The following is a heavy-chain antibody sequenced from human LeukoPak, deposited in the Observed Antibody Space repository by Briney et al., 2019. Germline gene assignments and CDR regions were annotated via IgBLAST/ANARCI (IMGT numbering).Heavy chain of an antibody. V-gene: IGHV3-23*01. D-gene: IGHD2-15*01. J-gene: IGHJ4*02. CDR1: GFTFSSYA. Sequence: QSGGSLRLSCAASGFTFSSYAMSWARQAPGKGLEWVSAISGSGGSTYYADSVKGRFTISRDNSKNTLYLQMNSLRAEDTAVYYCAKSGARPAYDQIDYWGQGTLVTVSS. CDR3: AKSGARPAYDQIDY. CDR2: ISGSGGST.